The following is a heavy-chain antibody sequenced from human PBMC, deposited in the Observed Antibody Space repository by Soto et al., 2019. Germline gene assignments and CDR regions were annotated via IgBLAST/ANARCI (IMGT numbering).Heavy chain of an antibody. Sequence: LVQSGPEVKTPGASVKVSCKTSGYTFTDYYIHWVRQAPGQGLEWMRWINPTSGGTNYAQKFQGKITMTRDTSINTASLEVSRLRSDDTAVYYCAREIYGSGTANDYWGQGTLVTVSS. V-gene: IGHV1-2*02. CDR1: GYTFTDYY. CDR3: AREIYGSGTANDY. D-gene: IGHD3-10*01. CDR2: INPTSGGT. J-gene: IGHJ4*02.